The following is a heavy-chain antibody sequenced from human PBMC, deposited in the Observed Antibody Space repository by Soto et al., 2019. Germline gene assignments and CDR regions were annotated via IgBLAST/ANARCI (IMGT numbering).Heavy chain of an antibody. CDR3: ASIPYCSGGSCYRTGGWFDP. Sequence: GASVKVSCKASGYTFTSYYMHWVRQAPGQGPEWMGIINPSGGSTSYAQKFQGRVTMTRDTSTSTVYMELSSLRSEDTAVYYCASIPYCSGGSCYRTGGWFDPWGQGTLVTVSS. CDR2: INPSGGST. J-gene: IGHJ5*02. V-gene: IGHV1-46*01. D-gene: IGHD2-15*01. CDR1: GYTFTSYY.